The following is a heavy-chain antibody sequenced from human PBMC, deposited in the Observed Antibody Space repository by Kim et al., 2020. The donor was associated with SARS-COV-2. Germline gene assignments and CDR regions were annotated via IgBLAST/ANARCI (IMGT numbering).Heavy chain of an antibody. Sequence: DSVKGRFTISRDNARSTLYLQMSSLSAEDTALYYCARARPNSKIVSVPFDYWGQGTLVTVSS. V-gene: IGHV3-23*01. J-gene: IGHJ4*02. D-gene: IGHD1-26*01. CDR3: ARARPNSKIVSVPFDY.